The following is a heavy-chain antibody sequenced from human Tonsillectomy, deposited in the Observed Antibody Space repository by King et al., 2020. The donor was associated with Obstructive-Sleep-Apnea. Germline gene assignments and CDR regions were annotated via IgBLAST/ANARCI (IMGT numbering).Heavy chain of an antibody. J-gene: IGHJ2*01. V-gene: IGHV4-59*01. CDR2: IYYSGST. CDR1: GGSISSYY. CDR3: ARISLYYDDTPDYWDFDP. D-gene: IGHD3-22*01. Sequence: VQLQESGPGLVKPSETLSLSCTVSGGSISSYYWSWIRQPPGKGLEWIGYIYYSGSTNYNPSLKSRVTISIDTSKNQFSLKLSSVTAADTAVYYCARISLYYDDTPDYWDFDPWGRGPLVTVS.